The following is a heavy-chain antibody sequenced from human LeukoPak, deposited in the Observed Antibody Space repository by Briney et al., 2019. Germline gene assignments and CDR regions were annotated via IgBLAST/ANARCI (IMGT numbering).Heavy chain of an antibody. CDR2: IYTSGCT. V-gene: IGHV4-4*07. CDR1: GGSISNYY. D-gene: IGHD3-10*01. CDR3: AREAGVRGARGFDF. J-gene: IGHJ4*02. Sequence: SETLSLTCTVSGGSISNYYWTWIRQPAGEGLEWIGRIYTSGCTNYNPSLKSRVTMSLDTSKNQFSLKLSSVTAADTAVYYCAREAGVRGARGFDFWGQGTLVTVSS.